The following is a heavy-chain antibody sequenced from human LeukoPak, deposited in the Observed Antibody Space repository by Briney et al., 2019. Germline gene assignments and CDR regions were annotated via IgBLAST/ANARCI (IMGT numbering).Heavy chain of an antibody. J-gene: IGHJ5*02. D-gene: IGHD6-6*01. V-gene: IGHV4-59*01. CDR2: IYYSGST. Sequence: SETLSLTCTVSGGSISSYYWSWIRQPPGKGLEWIGYIYYSGSTNYNPSLKSRVTISVDTSKNQFSLKLSSVTAADTAVYYCARGRTYRSSSWFDPWGQGTLVTVSS. CDR3: ARGRTYRSSSWFDP. CDR1: GGSISSYY.